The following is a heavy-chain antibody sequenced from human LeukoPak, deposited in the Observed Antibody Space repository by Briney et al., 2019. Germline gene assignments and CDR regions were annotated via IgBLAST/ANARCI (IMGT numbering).Heavy chain of an antibody. Sequence: GGSVKVSCKASGYIFTDYYIHWVRQAPGQGDEWVGRINPNSGGTNFAQKFQARVTMTSDRSISTAYMEASGLESDDTAVYDCARARYCYTTSCPLDYWGQGTLVTVSS. J-gene: IGHJ4*02. V-gene: IGHV1-2*06. CDR2: INPNSGGT. CDR1: GYIFTDYY. D-gene: IGHD2-2*01. CDR3: ARARYCYTTSCPLDY.